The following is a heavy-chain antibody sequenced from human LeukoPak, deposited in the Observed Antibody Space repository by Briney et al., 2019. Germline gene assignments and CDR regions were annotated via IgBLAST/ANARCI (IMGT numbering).Heavy chain of an antibody. CDR2: INHSGST. D-gene: IGHD3-10*01. V-gene: IGHV4-34*01. CDR1: GGSFSGYF. J-gene: IGHJ4*02. Sequence: PSETLSLTCAVYGGSFSGYFWSWIRQPPGKGLEWIGEINHSGSTSYNPSLKSRVTISLDTSKNQFSLKLSSVTATDTAIYFCARGPADYYGSGSYSNWGQGTLVTVS. CDR3: ARGPADYYGSGSYSN.